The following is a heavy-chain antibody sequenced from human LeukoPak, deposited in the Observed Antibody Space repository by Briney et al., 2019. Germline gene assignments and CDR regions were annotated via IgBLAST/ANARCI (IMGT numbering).Heavy chain of an antibody. CDR1: GGSISSYY. Sequence: PSETLSLTCAVSGGSISSYYWSWIRQPAGKGLEWIGRMYTSGSTNYNPPLERRVTMSVDTSKNQFSLKLSSVTAADTAVYYCAREPVSLTVTTSGMDVWGQETRVTVSS. CDR3: AREPVSLTVTTSGMDV. V-gene: IGHV4-4*07. J-gene: IGHJ6*02. D-gene: IGHD4-17*01. CDR2: MYTSGST.